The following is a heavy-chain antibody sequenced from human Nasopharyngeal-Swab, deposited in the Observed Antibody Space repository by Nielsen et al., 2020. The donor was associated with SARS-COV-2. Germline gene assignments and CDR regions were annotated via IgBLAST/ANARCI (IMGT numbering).Heavy chain of an antibody. CDR3: AKANVLFWFGQFKNDGFDI. J-gene: IGHJ3*02. Sequence: GGSLRLSCTASGFSFNNYGMHWVRQAPGKGLEWVAVISYEGSKKFYAESVEGRFTISRDYSKSTLYPQMDSLRTEDTAMYYCAKANVLFWFGQFKNDGFDIWGQGTMVAVSS. CDR2: ISYEGSKK. V-gene: IGHV3-30*18. CDR1: GFSFNNYG. D-gene: IGHD3-10*01.